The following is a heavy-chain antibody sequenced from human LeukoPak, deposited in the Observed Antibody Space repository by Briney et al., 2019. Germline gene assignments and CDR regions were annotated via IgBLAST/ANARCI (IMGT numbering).Heavy chain of an antibody. CDR2: IYSGGST. Sequence: GGSLRLSCAASGFTVSSNYMSWVRQAPGKGLEWVSVIYSGGSTYYADSVKGRFTISRDNSKNTLYLQMNSLRAEDTAVYYCARAGGDGYNYSWFDPWGQGTLVTVSS. J-gene: IGHJ5*02. V-gene: IGHV3-53*01. CDR1: GFTVSSNY. D-gene: IGHD5-24*01. CDR3: ARAGGDGYNYSWFDP.